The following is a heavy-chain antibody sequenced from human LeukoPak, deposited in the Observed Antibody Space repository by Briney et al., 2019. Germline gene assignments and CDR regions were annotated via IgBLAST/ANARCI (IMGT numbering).Heavy chain of an antibody. Sequence: ASVKVCLKASGYTFTSYYMHWVRQAPGQGLEWMGIINPSGGSTSYAHKYEGRVSMTSHTSKSKVNLDRRSLGSKDTAVYYCERATDASSGYFTAPWGQGTLVSVSS. CDR3: ERATDASSGYFTAP. D-gene: IGHD3-22*01. CDR2: INPSGGST. CDR1: GYTFTSYY. V-gene: IGHV1-46*01. J-gene: IGHJ5*02.